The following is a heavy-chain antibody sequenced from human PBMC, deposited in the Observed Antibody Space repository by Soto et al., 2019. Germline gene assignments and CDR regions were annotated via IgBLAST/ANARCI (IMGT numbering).Heavy chain of an antibody. D-gene: IGHD5-12*01. Sequence: SRTLSLTCAISGDSVSSNSAAWSWIRQSPSRGLEWLGRTYYRSKWYNNYAVSVKSRITISPDTSKNQFSLQLNSVTPGDTAVYYCARDRLGDGYNDYWGQGTLVTVSS. V-gene: IGHV6-1*01. CDR2: TYYRSKWYN. J-gene: IGHJ4*02. CDR1: GDSVSSNSAA. CDR3: ARDRLGDGYNDY.